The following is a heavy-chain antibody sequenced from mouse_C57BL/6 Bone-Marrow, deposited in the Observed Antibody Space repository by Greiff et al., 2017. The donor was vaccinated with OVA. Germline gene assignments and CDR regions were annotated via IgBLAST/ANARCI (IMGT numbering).Heavy chain of an antibody. D-gene: IGHD4-1*01. J-gene: IGHJ3*01. CDR2: ISSGGSYT. CDR3: ARLTGSWFAY. V-gene: IGHV5-6*01. Sequence: EVKVVESGGDLVKPGGSLKLSCAASGFTFSSYGMSWVRQTPDQRLEWVATISSGGSYTYYPDSVKGRFTISRDNATNTLYLQMSSLKSEDTAMYYGARLTGSWFAYWGQGTLVTVSA. CDR1: GFTFSSYG.